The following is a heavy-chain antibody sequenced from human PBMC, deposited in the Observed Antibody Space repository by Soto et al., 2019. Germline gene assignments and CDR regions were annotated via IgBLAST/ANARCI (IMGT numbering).Heavy chain of an antibody. CDR3: ASPPPAFKAYYFDY. Sequence: SGGSLRLSCAASGFGFTFSTSAMSWVRQAPGKGLEWVSTFRESGTTTHYADSVKGRFTISRDNSKNTLYLQMNSLRAEDTAVYYCASPPPAFKAYYFDYWGQGTLVTVSS. V-gene: IGHV3-23*01. D-gene: IGHD3-16*01. J-gene: IGHJ4*02. CDR2: FRESGTTT. CDR1: GFGFTFSTSA.